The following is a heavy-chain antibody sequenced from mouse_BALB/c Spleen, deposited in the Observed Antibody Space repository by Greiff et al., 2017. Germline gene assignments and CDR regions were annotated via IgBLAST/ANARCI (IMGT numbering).Heavy chain of an antibody. Sequence: QVQLQQPGAELVKPGASVKMSCKASGYTFTSYWIHWVKQRSGQGLEWIARIYPGTGSTYYNEKFKGKATLTADKSSSTAYMQLSSLKSEDSAFYVCARGGYDYDGDLDYWGQGTTLTVSS. V-gene: IGHV1-76*01. J-gene: IGHJ2*01. CDR2: IYPGTGST. CDR1: GYTFTSYW. CDR3: ARGGYDYDGDLDY. D-gene: IGHD2-4*01.